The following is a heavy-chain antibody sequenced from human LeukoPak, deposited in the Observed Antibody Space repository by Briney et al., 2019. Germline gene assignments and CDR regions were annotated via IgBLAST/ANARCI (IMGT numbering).Heavy chain of an antibody. CDR1: GFTFNNYG. CDR3: ARASWVSNADAVW. V-gene: IGHV3-33*01. Sequence: PGGSLRLSCAASGFTFNNYGMHWVRQAPGKGLEWVAVIWSDGGNRYYADSVKGRFTISRDNSKSTLDLQMNSLRAEDTAVYYCARASWVSNADAVWWGQGTQVTVSP. D-gene: IGHD1-1*01. CDR2: IWSDGGNR. J-gene: IGHJ4*02.